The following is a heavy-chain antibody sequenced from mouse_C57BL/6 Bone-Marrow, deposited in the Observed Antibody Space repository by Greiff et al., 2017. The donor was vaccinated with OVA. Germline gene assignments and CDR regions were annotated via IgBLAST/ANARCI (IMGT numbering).Heavy chain of an antibody. CDR2: INPNNGGT. Sequence: EVQLQQSGPELVKPGASVKIPCKASGYTFTDYNMDWVKQSPGKSLEWIGDINPNNGGTIYNQKFKGKATLTVDKSSSTAYMELRSLASDDTAVYYCARREGSSPRFAYWGQGTLVTVSA. V-gene: IGHV1-18*01. CDR3: ARREGSSPRFAY. J-gene: IGHJ3*01. CDR1: GYTFTDYN. D-gene: IGHD1-1*01.